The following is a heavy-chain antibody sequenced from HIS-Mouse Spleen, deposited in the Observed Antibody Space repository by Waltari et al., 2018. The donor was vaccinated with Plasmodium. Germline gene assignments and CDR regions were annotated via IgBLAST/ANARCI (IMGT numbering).Heavy chain of an antibody. Sequence: QLQLQESGPGLVKPSETLSLTCPVPGGSISSSSSYWGWIRQPPGKGLEWIGSIYYSGSTYYNPSLKSRVTISVDTSKNQFSLKLSSVTAADTAVYYCARDRITGTSYFDYWGQGTLVTVSS. V-gene: IGHV4-39*07. J-gene: IGHJ4*02. CDR1: GGSISSSSSY. CDR2: IYYSGST. CDR3: ARDRITGTSYFDY. D-gene: IGHD1-7*01.